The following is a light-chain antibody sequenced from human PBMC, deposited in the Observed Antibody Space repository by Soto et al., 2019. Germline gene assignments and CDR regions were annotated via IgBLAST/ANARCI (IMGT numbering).Light chain of an antibody. Sequence: QSALTQPASVSGSPGQSITISCTGTSSDVGGYNYVSWYQQHPGKAPKLMIYDVTNRPSGVSNRFSGSKSGNTASLTISGLQAEDEADYYCISYSTSRTYVFGTGTQLTVL. CDR3: ISYSTSRTYV. CDR2: DVT. J-gene: IGLJ1*01. CDR1: SSDVGGYNY. V-gene: IGLV2-14*01.